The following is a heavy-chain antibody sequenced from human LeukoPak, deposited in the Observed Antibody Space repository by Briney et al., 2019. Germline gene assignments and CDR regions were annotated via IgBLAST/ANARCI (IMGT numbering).Heavy chain of an antibody. V-gene: IGHV3-48*01. CDR3: ARDRYDFWSGYDY. CDR1: GFTFSSYS. D-gene: IGHD3-3*01. Sequence: GGSLRLSCAASGFTFSSYSMNWVRQAPGKGLEWVSYISSSSSTIYYADSVKGRFTISRDNAKNSLYLQMNSLRAEDTAVYYCARDRYDFWSGYDYWGQGTLATVSS. CDR2: ISSSSSTI. J-gene: IGHJ4*02.